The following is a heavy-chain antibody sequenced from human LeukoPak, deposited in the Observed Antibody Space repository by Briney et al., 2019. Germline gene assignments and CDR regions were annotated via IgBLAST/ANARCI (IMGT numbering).Heavy chain of an antibody. V-gene: IGHV3-11*01. CDR2: ISTSGRTI. CDR1: GFTFSDSY. Sequence: PGGSLRLSCAASGFTFSDSYMSWIRQAPGKGLEWASYISTSGRTIYYANSVKGRFTISSDNAKNSLYLQMNSLRAEDTAVYYCASSSEGEFDYWGQGTLVTVSS. J-gene: IGHJ4*02. CDR3: ASSSEGEFDY. D-gene: IGHD3-10*01.